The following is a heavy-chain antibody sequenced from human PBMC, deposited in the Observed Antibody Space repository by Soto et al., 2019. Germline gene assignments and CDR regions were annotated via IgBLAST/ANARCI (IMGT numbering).Heavy chain of an antibody. CDR2: IYYSGST. CDR1: GGSISSYY. CDR3: ARVPPESAYSSSTDYYYYYYMDV. Sequence: SETLSLTCTVSGGSISSYYWSWIRQPPGKGLEWIGYIYYSGSTNYNPSLKSRVTISVDTSKNQFSLKLGSVTAADTAVYYCARVPPESAYSSSTDYYYYYYMDVWGKGTTVTVSS. V-gene: IGHV4-59*01. J-gene: IGHJ6*03. D-gene: IGHD6-6*01.